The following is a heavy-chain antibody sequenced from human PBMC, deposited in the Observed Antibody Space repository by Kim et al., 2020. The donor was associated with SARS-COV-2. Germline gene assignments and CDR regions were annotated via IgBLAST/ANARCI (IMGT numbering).Heavy chain of an antibody. CDR2: IYYSGST. V-gene: IGHV4-59*01. J-gene: IGHJ2*01. CDR3: ARGGATTVVTPSSNWYFDL. D-gene: IGHD4-17*01. CDR1: GGSISSYY. Sequence: SETLSLTCTVSGGSISSYYWSWIRQPPGKGLEWIGYIYYSGSTNYNPSLKSRVTISVDTSKNQFSLKLSSVTAADTAVYYCARGGATTVVTPSSNWYFDLWGRGTLVTVSS.